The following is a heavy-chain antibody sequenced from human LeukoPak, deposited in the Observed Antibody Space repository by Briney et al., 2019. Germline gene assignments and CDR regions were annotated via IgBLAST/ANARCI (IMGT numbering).Heavy chain of an antibody. J-gene: IGHJ4*01. D-gene: IGHD3-10*01. CDR2: ISGSGSDI. CDR3: STDPRLLVY. V-gene: IGHV3-11*01. Sequence: PGGSLRLSCVVSGFSFSDPYMTWIRQTPGKGLESLAYISGSGSDIYYADSVKGRFTISRDNAKNSLYLQMNSLRPEDTALYYCSTDPRLLVYWGHGTLVTVSS. CDR1: GFSFSDPY.